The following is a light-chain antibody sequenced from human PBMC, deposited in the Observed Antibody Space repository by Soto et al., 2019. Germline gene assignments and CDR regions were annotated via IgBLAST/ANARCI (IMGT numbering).Light chain of an antibody. Sequence: IQLTQSPSSLSASVGDSVTITCRASQGVSRYLSWYQQKPGRAPILLISAASTLQSGVPARFSGSGSGTDFTLSITSLQTEDFGTYYCQQINTYPVTFGGGTKVEIK. J-gene: IGKJ4*01. CDR3: QQINTYPVT. CDR1: QGVSRY. V-gene: IGKV1-9*01. CDR2: AAS.